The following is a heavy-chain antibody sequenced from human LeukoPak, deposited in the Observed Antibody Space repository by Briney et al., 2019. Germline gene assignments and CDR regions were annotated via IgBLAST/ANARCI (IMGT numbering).Heavy chain of an antibody. CDR1: GVTFSSYW. Sequence: GGSLRLSCAASGVTFSSYWMHWVRQAPGKGLVWVSRINSDGSSTSYADSVKGRFTISRDNAKNTLYLQMNSLRAEDTAVYYCATSLYYYDSSGYYPLDYWGQGTLVTVSS. CDR2: INSDGSST. CDR3: ATSLYYYDSSGYYPLDY. J-gene: IGHJ4*02. D-gene: IGHD3-22*01. V-gene: IGHV3-74*01.